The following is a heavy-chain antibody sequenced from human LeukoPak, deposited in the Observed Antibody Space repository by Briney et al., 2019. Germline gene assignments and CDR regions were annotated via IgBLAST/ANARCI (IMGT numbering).Heavy chain of an antibody. J-gene: IGHJ4*02. V-gene: IGHV1-69*05. CDR2: IIPIFGTA. D-gene: IGHD5-12*01. CDR1: GGTFSSYA. CDR3: ALGYDYSYFDY. Sequence: SVKVSCKASGGTFSSYAISWVRHAPGQGLEWMGGIIPIFGTANYAQKFQGRVTITTDESTSTAYLELSSLRSEDTAVYCCALGYDYSYFDYWGQGTLVTVSS.